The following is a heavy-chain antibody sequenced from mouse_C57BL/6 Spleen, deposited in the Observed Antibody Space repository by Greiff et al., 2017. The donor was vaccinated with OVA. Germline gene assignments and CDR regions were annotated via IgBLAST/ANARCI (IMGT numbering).Heavy chain of an antibody. CDR1: GYAFSSSW. V-gene: IGHV1-82*01. Sequence: QVQLQQSGPELVKPGASVKISCKASGYAFSSSWMNWVKQRPGKGLEWIGRIYPGDGDTNYNGKFKGKATLTADKSSSTAYMPLSSLTSEDSAVYFCANYYGSRGYFDVWGTGTTVTVSS. J-gene: IGHJ1*03. D-gene: IGHD1-1*01. CDR2: IYPGDGDT. CDR3: ANYYGSRGYFDV.